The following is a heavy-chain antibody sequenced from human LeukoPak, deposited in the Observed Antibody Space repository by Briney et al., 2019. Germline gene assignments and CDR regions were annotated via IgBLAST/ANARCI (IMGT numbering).Heavy chain of an antibody. CDR1: GGSISSYY. CDR3: ARTTEGGYTYGYFYYYYMDV. Sequence: SETLSLTCTVSGGSISSYYWSWIRHPPGKGLEWIGYIYYSGSTNYNPSLKSRVTISVDTSNNQFSLKLTSVTAADTAVYYCARTTEGGYTYGYFYYYYMDVWGKGTTVTISS. D-gene: IGHD5-18*01. V-gene: IGHV4-59*01. CDR2: IYYSGST. J-gene: IGHJ6*03.